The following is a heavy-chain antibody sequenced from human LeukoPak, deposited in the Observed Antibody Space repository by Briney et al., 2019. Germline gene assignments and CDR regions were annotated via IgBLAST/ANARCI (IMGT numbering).Heavy chain of an antibody. D-gene: IGHD2-15*01. J-gene: IGHJ4*02. CDR1: GFTFSRYG. CDR2: IEYDERNQ. CDR3: AKLACSGGSCYLGEVAH. Sequence: GGSLRLSCAASGFTFSRYGVHWFRQAPGKGLEWVTFIEYDERNQHYADSVKGRFTISRDNSKNTLFLLMDSLRAEDTAVYYCAKLACSGGSCYLGEVAHWGQGTLVTVSS. V-gene: IGHV3-30*02.